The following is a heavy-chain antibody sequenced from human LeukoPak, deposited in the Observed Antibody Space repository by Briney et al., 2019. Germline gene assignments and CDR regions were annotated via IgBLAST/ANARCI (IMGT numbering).Heavy chain of an antibody. Sequence: GGSLRLSCAASGFTFSSYSMNWVRQAPGKGLEWVSSISSSSSYIYYADSVKGRFTISRDNAKNSLYLQMNSLRAEDTAVYYCAREVAWFGEFPGFDPWGQGTLVTVSS. V-gene: IGHV3-21*01. CDR2: ISSSSSYI. J-gene: IGHJ5*02. CDR1: GFTFSSYS. D-gene: IGHD3-10*01. CDR3: AREVAWFGEFPGFDP.